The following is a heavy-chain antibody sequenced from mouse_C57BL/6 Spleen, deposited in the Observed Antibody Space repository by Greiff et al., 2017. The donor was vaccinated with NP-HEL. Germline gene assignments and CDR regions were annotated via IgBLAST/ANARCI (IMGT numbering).Heavy chain of an antibody. V-gene: IGHV5-12*01. CDR3: ARHRGDSSGYDYFDY. Sequence: DVMLVESGGGLVQPGGSLKLSCAASGFTFSDYYMYWVRQTPEKRLEWVAYISNGGGSTYYPDTVKGRFTISRDNAKNTLYLQMSRLKSEDTAMYYCARHRGDSSGYDYFDYWGQGTTLTVSS. D-gene: IGHD3-2*02. J-gene: IGHJ2*01. CDR1: GFTFSDYY. CDR2: ISNGGGST.